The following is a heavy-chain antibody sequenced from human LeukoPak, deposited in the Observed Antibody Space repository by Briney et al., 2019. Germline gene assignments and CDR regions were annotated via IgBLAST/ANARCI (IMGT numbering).Heavy chain of an antibody. CDR3: ARDGGGYDS. J-gene: IGHJ5*01. CDR1: GFTFTTYW. Sequence: GGSLRLSCAASGFTFTTYWMSWVRQTPEKGLEWVANIKEDGSRDYYVDSVNGRFTISRDNAKKLLYLQMKSLRAEDTATYYCARDGGGYDSWGQGTLVTVSS. CDR2: IKEDGSRD. D-gene: IGHD5-24*01. V-gene: IGHV3-7*01.